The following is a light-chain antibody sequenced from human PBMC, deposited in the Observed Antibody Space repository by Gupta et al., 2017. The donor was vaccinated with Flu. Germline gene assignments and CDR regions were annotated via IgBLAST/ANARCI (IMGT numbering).Light chain of an antibody. CDR3: KKGKHPWT. CDR2: EVS. J-gene: IGKJ2*02. Sequence: DVVMTQSPLSLPVTLGQPASISCRSSQSLVYSDGNTYLDWFQQRPGQSPRRLIYEVSNLDFGDTVRFSGSGSGNDFTLKSSGGEDEDVGVYYCKKGKHPWTFGQGTKVDIK. V-gene: IGKV2-30*01. CDR1: QSLVYSDGNTY.